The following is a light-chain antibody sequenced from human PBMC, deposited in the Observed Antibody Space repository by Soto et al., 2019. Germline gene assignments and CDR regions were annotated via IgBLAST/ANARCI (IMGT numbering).Light chain of an antibody. CDR2: EVN. J-gene: IGLJ3*02. V-gene: IGLV2-23*02. CDR1: NSDVGKHDF. Sequence: QSVLTQPASVSGTPGQSITISCTGTNSDVGKHDFVSWYQHYPDKAPKFIIYEVNKRPSGVSHRFSGSKSGSTASLTISGLQAEDEAHYYCCSYTSSETVVFGGGTKLTVL. CDR3: CSYTSSETVV.